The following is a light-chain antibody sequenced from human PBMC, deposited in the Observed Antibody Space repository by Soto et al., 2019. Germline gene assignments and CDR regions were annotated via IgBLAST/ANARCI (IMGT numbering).Light chain of an antibody. CDR1: QSISSSY. V-gene: IGKV3-20*01. CDR2: GAS. Sequence: EIVLTQSPGTLSLSPGKRATLSCRASQSISSSYLAWYQQKPGQAPRLLIYGASSRATGIPDRFSGSGSGTDFTLTIGRLEPEDFAVYYCQQYGSSPAFGQGSKVDIK. CDR3: QQYGSSPA. J-gene: IGKJ1*01.